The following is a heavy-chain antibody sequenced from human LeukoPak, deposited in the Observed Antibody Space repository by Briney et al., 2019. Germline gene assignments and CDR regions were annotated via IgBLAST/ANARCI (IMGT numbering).Heavy chain of an antibody. J-gene: IGHJ4*02. CDR3: ARDRRD. V-gene: IGHV4-61*02. CDR2: IYTSGST. CDR1: GGSISSGSYY. Sequence: SETLSLTCTVSGGSISSGSYYWSWIRQPAGKGLEWIGRIYTSGSTNYNPSLKSRVTISVDTSKNQVSLQLSSVTAADTAVYYCARDRRDWGQGTLVTVSS.